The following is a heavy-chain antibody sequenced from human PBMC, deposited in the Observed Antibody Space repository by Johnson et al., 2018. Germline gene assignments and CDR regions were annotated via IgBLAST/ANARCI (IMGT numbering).Heavy chain of an antibody. CDR3: ATPISAGAEYFQH. J-gene: IGHJ1*01. CDR2: FIPIFGAA. V-gene: IGHV1-69*12. D-gene: IGHD3-3*01. Sequence: QVQLVQSGAEVKKPGSSVKVSCKASGGTFSSYGISWVRPAPGQGLEWMGGFIPIFGAANYGQKFQGRVTITADESTNTAYMELRSLRSEDTAVYYCATPISAGAEYFQHWGQGTLVTVSS. CDR1: GGTFSSYG.